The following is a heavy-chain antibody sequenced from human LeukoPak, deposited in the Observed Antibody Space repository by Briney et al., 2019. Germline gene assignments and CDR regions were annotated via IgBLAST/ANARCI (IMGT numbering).Heavy chain of an antibody. J-gene: IGHJ3*02. CDR3: AKAGGIRGGFDI. V-gene: IGHV4-39*07. Sequence: SETLSLTCTVSGGSISSRSYYWGWIRQPPGTGLEWIGSVYYSGNTYYTPSLQSRVTISIDTSNNQFSLKVNSVTAADTAVYYCAKAGGIRGGFDIWGQGTLVTVSS. CDR2: VYYSGNT. CDR1: GGSISSRSYY. D-gene: IGHD1-14*01.